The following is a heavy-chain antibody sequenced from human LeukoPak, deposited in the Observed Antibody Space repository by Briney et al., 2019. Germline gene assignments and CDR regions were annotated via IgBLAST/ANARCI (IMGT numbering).Heavy chain of an antibody. CDR2: IYHSGST. D-gene: IGHD6-19*01. Sequence: PSETLSLTCTVSGYSISSGYYWGWIRQPPGKGLEWIGSIYHSGSTYYNPSLKSRVAISVDTSKNQFSLKLSSVTAADTAVYYCARGGSGNNFDYWGQGTLVTVSS. CDR1: GYSISSGYY. V-gene: IGHV4-38-2*02. J-gene: IGHJ4*02. CDR3: ARGGSGNNFDY.